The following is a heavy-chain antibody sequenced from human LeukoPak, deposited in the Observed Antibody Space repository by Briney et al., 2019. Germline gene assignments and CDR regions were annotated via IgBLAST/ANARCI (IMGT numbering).Heavy chain of an antibody. Sequence: PGGCLRLSCVTSGFTFSSYSMNWVRQTPGKGLEWVSYIGPASSSTISYADSVKGRFTISRDNAKNSLYLQMNSLRAEDTAVYYCARDHNWNYDYWGQGTLVTVSS. V-gene: IGHV3-48*01. D-gene: IGHD1-7*01. CDR2: IGPASSSTI. CDR3: ARDHNWNYDY. J-gene: IGHJ4*02. CDR1: GFTFSSYS.